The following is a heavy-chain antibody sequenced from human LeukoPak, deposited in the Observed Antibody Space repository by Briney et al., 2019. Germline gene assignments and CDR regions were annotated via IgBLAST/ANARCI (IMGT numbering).Heavy chain of an antibody. CDR1: GFTFSSYS. CDR3: ARDLGYCSGGSCSYYGMDV. Sequence: GGSLRLSRAASGFTFSSYSINWVRQAPGKGLEWVSSITSSSYIYQADSVKGRFTISRDNAKNSLYLQMNSLRAEDTAVYYCARDLGYCSGGSCSYYGMDVWGQGTTVTVSS. J-gene: IGHJ6*02. D-gene: IGHD2-15*01. V-gene: IGHV3-21*01. CDR2: ITSSSYI.